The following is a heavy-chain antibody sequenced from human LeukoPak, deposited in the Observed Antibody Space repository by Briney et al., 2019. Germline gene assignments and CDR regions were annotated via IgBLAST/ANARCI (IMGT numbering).Heavy chain of an antibody. J-gene: IGHJ4*02. Sequence: GASVKVSCKASGYTFTGYYLHWLRQAPGQGLEWIGWINPNSGATSYAQNFQGRVTLTRDTSISTAYMDLSRLRSDDTAVYYCARDWGSTDCWGQGTLVTVSS. V-gene: IGHV1-2*02. CDR1: GYTFTGYY. D-gene: IGHD3-16*01. CDR3: ARDWGSTDC. CDR2: INPNSGAT.